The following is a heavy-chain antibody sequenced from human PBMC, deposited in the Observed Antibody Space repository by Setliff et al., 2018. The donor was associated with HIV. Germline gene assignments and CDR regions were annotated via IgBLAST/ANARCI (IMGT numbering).Heavy chain of an antibody. CDR2: NRAHNGRI. J-gene: IGHJ4*01. CDR3: ARXXXXXXYSFDH. CDR1: GYTFSDYG. V-gene: IGHV1-18*01. D-gene: IGHD4-4*01. Sequence: ASVKVSCKASGYTFSDYGISWVRQAPGKWLEWMGWNRAHNGRINLAQKFQGRVTMTTXRSXTXAYMELRSLXSDDTAVYYCARXXXXXXYSFDHWGRGXXVTVSX.